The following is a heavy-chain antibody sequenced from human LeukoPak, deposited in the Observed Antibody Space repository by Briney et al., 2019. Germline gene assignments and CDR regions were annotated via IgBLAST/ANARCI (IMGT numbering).Heavy chain of an antibody. CDR1: GGTFSSYA. CDR3: ARRGYSYGYNFDY. CDR2: IIPIFGTA. Sequence: SVKVSCKASGGTFSSYAISWVRQAPGQGLEWMGGIIPIFGTANYAQKFQGRVTVTADESTSTAYMELSSLRSEDTAVYYCARRGYSYGYNFDYWGQGTLVTVSS. D-gene: IGHD5-18*01. J-gene: IGHJ4*02. V-gene: IGHV1-69*13.